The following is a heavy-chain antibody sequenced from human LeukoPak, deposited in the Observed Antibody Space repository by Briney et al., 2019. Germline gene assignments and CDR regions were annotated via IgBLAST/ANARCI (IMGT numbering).Heavy chain of an antibody. CDR2: IKSKTDGGTT. D-gene: IGHD3-22*01. CDR3: TTTPLEYYYDSRGYQGPDY. V-gene: IGHV3-15*01. Sequence: GGSLRLSCAASGFTFSNARMSWVRQAPGKGLEWVGRIKSKTDGGTTDYAAPVKGRFTISRDDSKNTLYLQMNSLKTEDTAVYYCTTTPLEYYYDSRGYQGPDYWGQGTLVTVSS. CDR1: GFTFSNAR. J-gene: IGHJ4*02.